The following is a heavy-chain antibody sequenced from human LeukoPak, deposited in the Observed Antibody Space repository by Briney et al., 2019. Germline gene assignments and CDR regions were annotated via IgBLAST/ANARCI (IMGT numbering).Heavy chain of an antibody. Sequence: ASVKVSCKASGYTFTGYYMHWVRQAPGQGLEWMGWINPNSGGTNYAQKFQGRVTMTRDTSISTAYMELSRLRSDDTAVYYRATCRGGSCYWGLDYWGQGTLVTVSS. J-gene: IGHJ4*02. CDR2: INPNSGGT. CDR1: GYTFTGYY. V-gene: IGHV1-2*02. CDR3: ATCRGGSCYWGLDY. D-gene: IGHD2-15*01.